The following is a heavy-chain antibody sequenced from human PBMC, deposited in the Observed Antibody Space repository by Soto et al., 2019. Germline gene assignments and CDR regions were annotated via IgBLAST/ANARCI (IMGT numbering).Heavy chain of an antibody. CDR2: IIPIFGTA. CDR3: ARDLITMVRGVIISYNWFDP. D-gene: IGHD3-10*01. Sequence: SVKVSCKASGGTFSSYAISWVRQAPGQGLEWMGGIIPIFGTANYAQKFQGRVTITADESTSTAYMELSSLRSEDTAVYYCARDLITMVRGVIISYNWFDPWGQGTLVTVSS. CDR1: GGTFSSYA. V-gene: IGHV1-69*13. J-gene: IGHJ5*02.